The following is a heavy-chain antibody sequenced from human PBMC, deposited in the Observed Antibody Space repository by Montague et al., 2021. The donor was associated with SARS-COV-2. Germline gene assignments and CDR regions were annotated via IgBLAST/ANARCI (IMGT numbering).Heavy chain of an antibody. Sequence: SLRLFCAASGFTFSSYAMSWVRQAPGKGLEWVSAISGSGGSTYYADSVKGRFTISRDNSKNTLYLQMNSLRAEDTAVYYCATSRFLEWLFTMDGTFDYWGQGTLVTVSS. J-gene: IGHJ4*02. CDR2: ISGSGGST. CDR1: GFTFSSYA. CDR3: ATSRFLEWLFTMDGTFDY. D-gene: IGHD3-3*01. V-gene: IGHV3-23*01.